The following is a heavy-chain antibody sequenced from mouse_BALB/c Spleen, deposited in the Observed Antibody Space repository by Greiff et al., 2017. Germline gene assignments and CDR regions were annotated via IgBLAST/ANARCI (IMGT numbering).Heavy chain of an antibody. J-gene: IGHJ2*01. CDR1: GYTLPSYW. CDR3: TRRDGYSYYFDY. CDR2: IDPSDSYT. Sequence: QVQLKQPGAELVKPGASVKMSCKASGYTLPSYWMHWVKQRPGQGLEWIGVIDPSDSYTSYNQKFKGKATLTVDTSSSTAYMQLSSLTSEDSAVYYCTRRDGYSYYFDYWGQGTTLTVSS. D-gene: IGHD2-3*01. V-gene: IGHV1S127*01.